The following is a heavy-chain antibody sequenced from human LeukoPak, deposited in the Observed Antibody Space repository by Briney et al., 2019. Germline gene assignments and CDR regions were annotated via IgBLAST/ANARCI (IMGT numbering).Heavy chain of an antibody. Sequence: GGSLRLSCAASGFTFRSYGMHWVRQAPGKGLEWVAYIQNDGSNEQYADSVKGRFSVSRDSSKNILYLQMNSLRAEDTAVYYCAKDRCSNGIGCYYYYMDVWGKGTTVTISS. CDR3: AKDRCSNGIGCYYYYMDV. CDR1: GFTFRSYG. J-gene: IGHJ6*03. V-gene: IGHV3-30*02. D-gene: IGHD2-8*01. CDR2: IQNDGSNE.